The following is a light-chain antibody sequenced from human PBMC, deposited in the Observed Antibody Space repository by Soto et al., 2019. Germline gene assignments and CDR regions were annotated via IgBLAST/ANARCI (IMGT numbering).Light chain of an antibody. CDR2: GAS. CDR1: QTVSSS. V-gene: IGKV3-15*01. CDR3: QHYYTLVS. Sequence: EIVMTQSPATLSVSPGERDTLSCRASQTVSSSLAWYQQKPVHAPRLLIYGASTRASGVPARFSGSGSGAEFTLTISILQCEAFAVYYWQHYYTLVSCGPGTKVNVK. J-gene: IGKJ3*01.